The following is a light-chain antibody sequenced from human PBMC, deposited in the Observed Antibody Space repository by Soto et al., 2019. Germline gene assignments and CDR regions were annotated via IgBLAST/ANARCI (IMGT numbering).Light chain of an antibody. V-gene: IGLV1-44*01. CDR1: SSNIGTNI. Sequence: QLVLTQPPSASGTPGQGVTISCSGSSSNIGTNIVTWYQHLPGTAPKLLIYNNDLRHSGVPDRFSASKSGPSAALTISGLQSEDEADYFCAAWDDSLNGPVFGGGTKLTVL. CDR2: NND. CDR3: AAWDDSLNGPV. J-gene: IGLJ3*02.